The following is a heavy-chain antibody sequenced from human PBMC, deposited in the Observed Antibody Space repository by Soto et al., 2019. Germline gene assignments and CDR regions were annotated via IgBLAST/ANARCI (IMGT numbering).Heavy chain of an antibody. J-gene: IGHJ3*02. CDR2: INPSGGST. Sequence: ASVKVSCKASGYTFTSYYMHWVRPAPGQGLEWMGIINPSGGSTIYAQKFQGRVYMTRDTSTSTVYMELSSLRSEDTAVYYCARDTRDYGYDAFEIWGQGTMVTVSS. CDR3: ARDTRDYGYDAFEI. D-gene: IGHD4-17*01. V-gene: IGHV1-46*03. CDR1: GYTFTSYY.